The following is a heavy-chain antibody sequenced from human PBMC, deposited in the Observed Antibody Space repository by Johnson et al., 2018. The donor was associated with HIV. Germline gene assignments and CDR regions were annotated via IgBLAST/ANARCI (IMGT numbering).Heavy chain of an antibody. CDR1: GFTFSSYA. CDR3: GRPRRQRWSLDAFDR. D-gene: IGHD5-18*01. V-gene: IGHV3-30*09. J-gene: IGHJ3*02. Sequence: QMMLVDSGGGVVQPGRSLRLSCAASGFTFSSYAIHWVRQAPGKGLEWVAVISNDGSNKNYADSVRGRFAISRDNSKNTLDLQMNSLRGEDTAVYYGGRPRRQRWSLDAFDRWGQGTMVTVSS. CDR2: ISNDGSNK.